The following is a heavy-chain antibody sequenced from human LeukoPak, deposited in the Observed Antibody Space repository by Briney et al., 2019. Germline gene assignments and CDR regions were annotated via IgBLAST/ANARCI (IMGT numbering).Heavy chain of an antibody. J-gene: IGHJ4*02. CDR3: ARVIGSYGDSAY. CDR1: GFTFSSYS. CDR2: ISSTSSAI. D-gene: IGHD3-16*01. V-gene: IGHV3-48*04. Sequence: GGSLRLSCAASGFTFSSYSMNGLRQAPGKGLEWLSYISSTSSAIYYADSLKGRFTISRDNAKNSLYLQMDSLRAEDTAVYYCARVIGSYGDSAYWGQGTLVTVSS.